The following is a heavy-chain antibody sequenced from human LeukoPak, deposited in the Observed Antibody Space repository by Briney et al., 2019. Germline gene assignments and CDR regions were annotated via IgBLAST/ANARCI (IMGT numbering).Heavy chain of an antibody. V-gene: IGHV3-74*01. CDR3: ARDPAGGWLTSLDY. J-gene: IGHJ4*02. Sequence: GGSLRLSCGASGFTFGTYWMHWVRHAPGKGLVWVSGINSDGGTTTYADSVKGRFTICRENGKNTVYMQMNSLRAEDTAVYYCARDPAGGWLTSLDYWGQGTLVTVSS. CDR1: GFTFGTYW. D-gene: IGHD3-22*01. CDR2: INSDGGTT.